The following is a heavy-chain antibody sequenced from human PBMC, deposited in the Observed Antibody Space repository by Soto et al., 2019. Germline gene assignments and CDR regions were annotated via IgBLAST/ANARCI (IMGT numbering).Heavy chain of an antibody. D-gene: IGHD2-21*02. CDR3: ARDDATYCGGDCYRYFYYGMDV. CDR2: IIPMFPTA. J-gene: IGHJ6*02. Sequence: SVKVSCKASGCTFSNHAISCVRQAPGQVLEWVGGIIPMFPTADYAQRFQGRVTITADDSTTTVYMELSGLRSEDTAMYYCARDDATYCGGDCYRYFYYGMDVWGQGTTVTVSS. CDR1: GCTFSNHA. V-gene: IGHV1-69*13.